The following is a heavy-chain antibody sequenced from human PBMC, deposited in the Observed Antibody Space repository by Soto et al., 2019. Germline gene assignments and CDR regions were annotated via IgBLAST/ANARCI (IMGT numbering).Heavy chain of an antibody. D-gene: IGHD5-18*01. CDR1: GGSINSGGYC. J-gene: IGHJ4*02. Sequence: QVQLQESGPGLVKPSQTLSLTCTVSGGSINSGGYCWSWIRQHPGKGLDWIGCISYGGSTSYNPCLKSRATISVDTSTNQFSLKLTSVTAADTAGYYCARGILVWGQGALITVSS. CDR3: ARGILV. V-gene: IGHV4-31*03. CDR2: ISYGGST.